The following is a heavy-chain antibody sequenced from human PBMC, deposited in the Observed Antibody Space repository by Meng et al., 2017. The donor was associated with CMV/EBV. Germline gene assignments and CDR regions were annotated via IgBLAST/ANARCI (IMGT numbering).Heavy chain of an antibody. D-gene: IGHD6-6*01. J-gene: IGHJ4*02. Sequence: GSLRLSCAVYGGSFSGYYWSWIRQPPGKGLEWIGEINHSGSTNYNPSLKSRVTISVDTSKNQFSLKLSSVTAADTAVYYCARGRAIAARPIDYWGQGTLVPSPQ. CDR1: GGSFSGYY. V-gene: IGHV4-34*01. CDR3: ARGRAIAARPIDY. CDR2: INHSGST.